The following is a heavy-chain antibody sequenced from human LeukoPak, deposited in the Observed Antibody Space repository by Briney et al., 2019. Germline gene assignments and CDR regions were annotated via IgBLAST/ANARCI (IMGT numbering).Heavy chain of an antibody. D-gene: IGHD5-12*01. CDR1: GFTFSNYG. J-gene: IGHJ4*02. V-gene: IGHV3-23*01. CDR2: ISGGST. CDR3: AKESDSGYDYGGEMYYFDY. Sequence: GGTLRLSCAASGFTFSNYGMSWVRQAPGKGLKWVSSISGGSTYYADSVKGRFTISRDNSKNTLYLQMDSLRAEDMAVYYCAKESDSGYDYGGEMYYFDYWGQGTLVTVSS.